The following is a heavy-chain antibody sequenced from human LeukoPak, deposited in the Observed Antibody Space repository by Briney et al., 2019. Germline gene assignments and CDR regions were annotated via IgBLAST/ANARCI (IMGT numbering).Heavy chain of an antibody. V-gene: IGHV3-30-3*01. J-gene: IGHJ3*02. CDR1: GFTFSSYA. Sequence: GGSLRLSCAASGFTFSSYAMPWVRQAPGKGLEWVAVISYDGSNKYYADSVKGRFTISRDNSKNTLYLQMNSLRAEDTAVYYCARDGLHDAFDIWGQGTMVTVSS. CDR3: ARDGLHDAFDI. CDR2: ISYDGSNK.